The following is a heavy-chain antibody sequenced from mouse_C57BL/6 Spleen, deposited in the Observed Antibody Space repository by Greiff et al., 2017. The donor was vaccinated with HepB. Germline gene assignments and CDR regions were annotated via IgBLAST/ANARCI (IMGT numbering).Heavy chain of an antibody. D-gene: IGHD1-1*01. CDR3: ARGGSTVGATDAMDD. J-gene: IGHJ4*01. V-gene: IGHV1-64*01. Sequence: QVQLQQPGAELVKPGASVKLSCKASGYTFTSYWMPWVNQRPGQGLEWIGMIHPNSGSTNYNEKFKSKATLTVDKSSSTAYMQLSSLTSEDAAVYYYARGGSTVGATDAMDDWGKGTTVTVSS. CDR2: IHPNSGST. CDR1: GYTFTSYW.